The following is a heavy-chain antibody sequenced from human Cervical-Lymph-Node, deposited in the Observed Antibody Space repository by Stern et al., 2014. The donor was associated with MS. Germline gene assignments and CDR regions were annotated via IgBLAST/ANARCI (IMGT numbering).Heavy chain of an antibody. CDR1: GYKFINYW. CDR2: IYPGDSDI. Sequence: VQLGQSGAELKKPGESLKISCKTSGYKFINYWIAWVRQVPGKGLEWIGLIYPGDSDIRYSPSFQGHVTMSVDKSITTAYLQWNNLRASDTAVYFCARWSVACDYWGQGALITVSS. V-gene: IGHV5-51*03. J-gene: IGHJ4*02. CDR3: ARWSVACDY.